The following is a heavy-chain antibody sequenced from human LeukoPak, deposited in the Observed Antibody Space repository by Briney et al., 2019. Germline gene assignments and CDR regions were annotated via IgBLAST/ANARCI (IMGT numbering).Heavy chain of an antibody. J-gene: IGHJ4*02. CDR3: ARGVEPLAANTLAY. CDR1: GFTVITND. CDR2: LYSDGNT. D-gene: IGHD1-14*01. Sequence: PGGSLRLSCAASGFTVITNDMTWVRQAPGKGLEWGSVLYSDGNTKYAEFVQGRFAISRDNSKNTLYLEMNSLSPDDTAVYYCARGVEPLAANTLAYWGQGTLVTVSS. V-gene: IGHV3-53*01.